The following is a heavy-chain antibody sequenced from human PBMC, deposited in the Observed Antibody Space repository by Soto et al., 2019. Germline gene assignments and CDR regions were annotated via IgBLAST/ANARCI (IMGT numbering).Heavy chain of an antibody. V-gene: IGHV1-69*02. CDR3: ARSSVTRLIGRSAFDI. CDR2: IIPILGIA. J-gene: IGHJ3*02. CDR1: GGTFSSCT. Sequence: QVQLVQSGAEVKKPGSSVKVSCKASGGTFSSCTISWVRQAPGQGLEWMGRIIPILGIANYAQKFQGRVTITADKCTSTAYMELRSLRSEDTAVYYCARSSVTRLIGRSAFDIWGQGTMVTVSS. D-gene: IGHD4-4*01.